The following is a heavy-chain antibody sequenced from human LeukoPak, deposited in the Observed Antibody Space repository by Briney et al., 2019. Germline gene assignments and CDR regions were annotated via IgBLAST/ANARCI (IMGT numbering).Heavy chain of an antibody. CDR2: ISGSGGST. J-gene: IGHJ4*02. Sequence: GGSLRLSCAASGFTFSNYAMSWVRQAPGKGLEWVSAISGSGGSTYYADSVKGRFTISRDNSKNTLYLQMNSLRAEDSAVYYCAKGDDYSNYRFDYWGQGTLVTVSS. D-gene: IGHD4-11*01. V-gene: IGHV3-23*01. CDR1: GFTFSNYA. CDR3: AKGDDYSNYRFDY.